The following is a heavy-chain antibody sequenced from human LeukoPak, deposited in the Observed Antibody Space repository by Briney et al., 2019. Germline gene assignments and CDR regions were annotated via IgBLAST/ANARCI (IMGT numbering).Heavy chain of an antibody. CDR3: ARGSVGGSGWSYYYYYGMDV. D-gene: IGHD6-19*01. CDR1: GYTFTSYG. Sequence: ASVKVSCKASGYTFTSYGISWVRQAPGHGREWMGWISAYNGNTNYAQKLQGRVTMTTDTSTSTAYMELRSLRSDDTAVYYCARGSVGGSGWSYYYYYGMDVWGQGTTVTVSS. CDR2: ISAYNGNT. J-gene: IGHJ6*02. V-gene: IGHV1-18*01.